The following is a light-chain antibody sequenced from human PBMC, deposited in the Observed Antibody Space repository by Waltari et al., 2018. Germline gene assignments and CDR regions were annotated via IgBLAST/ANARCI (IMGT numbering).Light chain of an antibody. CDR1: QGISNY. V-gene: IGKV1-27*01. CDR2: AAS. CDR3: QKYNGAQWT. J-gene: IGKJ1*01. Sequence: DIQMTQSPSSLSASVGDRVTITCRASQGISNYLAWYQQKPGKVPQLLIYAASTLHSGVPSRFSGSGSGTDFTLTIRSLQPEDVATYYCQKYNGAQWTFGQGTKVDIK.